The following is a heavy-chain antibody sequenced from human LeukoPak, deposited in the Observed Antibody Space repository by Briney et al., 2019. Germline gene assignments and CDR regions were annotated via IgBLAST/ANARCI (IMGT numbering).Heavy chain of an antibody. CDR3: ARGMGDGYSLDFYYMDV. J-gene: IGHJ6*03. D-gene: IGHD5-24*01. Sequence: GASVKVSCKASGYTLTGYNINWVRQAPGQGLEWMGWSTHYNSTNYGQEFQGRVTMTTDTSTSTAYMELRSLRSDDTAMYYCARGMGDGYSLDFYYMDVWGKGTTVTVSS. CDR1: GYTLTGYN. CDR2: STHYNST. V-gene: IGHV1-18*01.